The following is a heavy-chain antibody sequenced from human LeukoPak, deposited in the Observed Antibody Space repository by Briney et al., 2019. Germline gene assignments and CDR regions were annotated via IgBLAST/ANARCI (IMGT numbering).Heavy chain of an antibody. D-gene: IGHD5-24*01. CDR2: ISSDGSST. V-gene: IGHV3-74*01. CDR1: GFTFSNYW. Sequence: GESLRLSCAASGFTFSNYWMHWVRQAPGKGLVWVSRISSDGSSTTYADSVKGRFTISRDNAKNTLYLQMNSLRADDTAVYYCARDRATTMFDYWAQGTLVTVSS. CDR3: ARDRATTMFDY. J-gene: IGHJ4*02.